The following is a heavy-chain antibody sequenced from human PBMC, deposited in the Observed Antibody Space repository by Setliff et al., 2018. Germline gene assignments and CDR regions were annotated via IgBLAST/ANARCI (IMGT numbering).Heavy chain of an antibody. CDR1: GFTFSSYA. J-gene: IGHJ3*02. CDR3: TTDRVGCRGTTCYNAFDI. D-gene: IGHD2-15*01. CDR2: ISGSGGST. Sequence: GGSLRLSCAASGFTFSSYAMSWVRQAPGKGLEWVSAISGSGGSTYYADSVKGRFTISRDNSKNTLYLQMNSLRAEDTAVYYCTTDRVGCRGTTCYNAFDIWGQGTMVTVSS. V-gene: IGHV3-23*01.